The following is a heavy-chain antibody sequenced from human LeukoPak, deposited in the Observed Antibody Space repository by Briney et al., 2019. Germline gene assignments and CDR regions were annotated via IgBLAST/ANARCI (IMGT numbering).Heavy chain of an antibody. J-gene: IGHJ4*02. CDR3: ARDFDDPTGHYYYLPDY. CDR2: IRFDGTKK. V-gene: IGHV3-30*02. CDR1: GFNSRRNG. Sequence: GGSLRLSCAASGFNSRRNGMHWVRQAPGKGLEWLSFIRFDGTKKFYTQSVRGRFTISRDTSINVLYLQMNNLTAEDTAVYYCARDFDDPTGHYYYLPDYWGPGTLVTVSS. D-gene: IGHD3-22*01.